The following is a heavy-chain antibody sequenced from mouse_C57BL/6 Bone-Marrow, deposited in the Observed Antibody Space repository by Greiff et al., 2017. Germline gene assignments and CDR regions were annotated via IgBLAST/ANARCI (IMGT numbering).Heavy chain of an antibody. CDR3: ARWTGWYFDV. V-gene: IGHV1-42*01. J-gene: IGHJ1*03. Sequence: EVQVVESGPELVKPGASVKISCKASGYSFTGYYMNWVKQSPEKSLEWIGEINPSTGGTTYNQKFKAKATLTVDKSSSTAYMQLKSLTSEDSAVYYCARWTGWYFDVWGTGTTVTVSS. CDR1: GYSFTGYY. CDR2: INPSTGGT.